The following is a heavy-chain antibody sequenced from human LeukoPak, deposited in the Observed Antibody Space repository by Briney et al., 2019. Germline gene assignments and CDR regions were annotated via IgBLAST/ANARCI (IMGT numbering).Heavy chain of an antibody. J-gene: IGHJ4*02. D-gene: IGHD3-22*01. CDR1: GGSISSYF. CDR3: SHDSTGYRDY. Sequence: PSETLSLTCTVSGGSISSYFWSWIRQPPGKGLEWIGSIYYSGSTYYNPSLKSRVTISVDTSKNQFSLKLSSVTAADTAVYYCSHDSTGYRDYWGQGTLVTVSS. CDR2: IYYSGST. V-gene: IGHV4-59*05.